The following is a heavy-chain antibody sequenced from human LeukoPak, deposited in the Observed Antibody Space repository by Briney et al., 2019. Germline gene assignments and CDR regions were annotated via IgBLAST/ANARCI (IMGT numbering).Heavy chain of an antibody. Sequence: GGSLRLSCAPSGFTFSSYAMSWVRQAPGKGLEWVSNISSSGGSTYYAASVKGRFTISRDNSKKTLYLQMNSLRAEDTAVYHCAKHEYCSGGSCFLDYWGQGTLVTVSS. CDR1: GFTFSSYA. CDR3: AKHEYCSGGSCFLDY. D-gene: IGHD2-15*01. V-gene: IGHV3-23*01. J-gene: IGHJ4*02. CDR2: ISSSGGST.